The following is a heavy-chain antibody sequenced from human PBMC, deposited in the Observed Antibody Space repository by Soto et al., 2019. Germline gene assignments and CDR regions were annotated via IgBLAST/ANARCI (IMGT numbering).Heavy chain of an antibody. Sequence: ASAKVSCKASGYTFTGYYMHWVRQAPGQGLEWMGWINPNSGGTNYAQKFQGWVTMTRDASISTAYMELSRLRSDDTAVYYCARDMRYYDFWSGYYTARDYYYYGMDVWGQGTTVTVSS. CDR3: ARDMRYYDFWSGYYTARDYYYYGMDV. CDR1: GYTFTGYY. V-gene: IGHV1-2*04. CDR2: INPNSGGT. J-gene: IGHJ6*02. D-gene: IGHD3-3*01.